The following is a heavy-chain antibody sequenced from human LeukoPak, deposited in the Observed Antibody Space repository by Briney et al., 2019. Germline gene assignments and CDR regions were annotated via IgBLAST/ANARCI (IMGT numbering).Heavy chain of an antibody. CDR2: ISGSGGST. D-gene: IGHD3-22*01. Sequence: GGSLRLSCAASGFTFSSYAMSWVRQAPGKGLEWVSAISGSGGSTYCADSVKGRFTISRDNSKNTLYLQMNSLRAEDTAVYYCAKGYYYDSSGLQLFDYWGQGTLVTVSS. V-gene: IGHV3-23*01. J-gene: IGHJ4*02. CDR1: GFTFSSYA. CDR3: AKGYYYDSSGLQLFDY.